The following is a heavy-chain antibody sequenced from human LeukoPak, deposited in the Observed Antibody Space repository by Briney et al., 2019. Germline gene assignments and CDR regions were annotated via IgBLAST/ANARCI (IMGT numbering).Heavy chain of an antibody. CDR3: ARTYCDYDYYYGLDV. CDR2: IDSDGST. V-gene: IGHV3-66*01. Sequence: GGSLRLSCAASGFTVSNNYMAWVRQAPGKGLEWASVIDSDGSTYYADSVKGRFTISRDNSKNTLFLQMNSLGAEDTAVYYCARTYCDYDYYYGLDVWGQGTTVTVSS. D-gene: IGHD4-17*01. J-gene: IGHJ6*02. CDR1: GFTVSNNY.